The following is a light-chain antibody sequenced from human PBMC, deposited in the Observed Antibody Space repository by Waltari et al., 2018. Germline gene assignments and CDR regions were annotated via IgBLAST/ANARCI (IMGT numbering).Light chain of an antibody. CDR3: QRYSGYPPT. Sequence: QMTQSPSTLSASVGDRISITCRASQSINTWLAWYQQKPGKAPKLLISKASSLQSEVPSRFSGSGFGTEFTLTISSLQPDDSATYYCQRYSGYPPTFGGGTKVEIK. J-gene: IGKJ4*01. CDR1: QSINTW. V-gene: IGKV1-5*03. CDR2: KAS.